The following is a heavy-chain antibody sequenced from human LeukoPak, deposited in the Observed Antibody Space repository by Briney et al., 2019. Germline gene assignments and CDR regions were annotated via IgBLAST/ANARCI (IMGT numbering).Heavy chain of an antibody. V-gene: IGHV3-48*01. D-gene: IGHD3-3*01. CDR3: AKGRIFGVVHTTDY. Sequence: GGSLRLSCAASGFTFSSYSMNWVRQAPGKGLEWVSYISSSSSTIYYADSVKGRFTISRDNAKNSLYLQMNSLRAEDTAVYYCAKGRIFGVVHTTDYWGQGTLVTVSS. J-gene: IGHJ4*02. CDR1: GFTFSSYS. CDR2: ISSSSSTI.